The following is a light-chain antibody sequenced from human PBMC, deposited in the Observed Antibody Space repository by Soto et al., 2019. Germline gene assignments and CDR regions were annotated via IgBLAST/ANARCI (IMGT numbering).Light chain of an antibody. CDR3: QQYNSYSRT. J-gene: IGKJ1*01. Sequence: IQLTQSPSSLSASVGDRVTITCRASQGISSYLAWYQQKPGKAPKLLIYAASTLQSGVPSRFSGSGSGTDFTLTISSLQPDDFATYYCQQYNSYSRTFGQGTKV. CDR1: QGISSY. V-gene: IGKV1-9*01. CDR2: AAS.